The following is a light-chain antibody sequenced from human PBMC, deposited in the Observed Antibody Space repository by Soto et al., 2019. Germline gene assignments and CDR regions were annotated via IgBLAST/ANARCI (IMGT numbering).Light chain of an antibody. Sequence: EIVLTQSPGTLSLSPGERATLSYRASQSVSSNYLAWYQQKPGQAPRPLIYGASRRATGIPDRFSGSGSGTDFTLTISRLEPEDFAVYVCQQYGSSPITFGQGTRLEIK. CDR3: QQYGSSPIT. CDR2: GAS. V-gene: IGKV3-20*01. CDR1: QSVSSNY. J-gene: IGKJ5*01.